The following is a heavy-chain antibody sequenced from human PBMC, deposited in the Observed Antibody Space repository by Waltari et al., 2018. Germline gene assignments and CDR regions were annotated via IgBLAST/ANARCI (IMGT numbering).Heavy chain of an antibody. D-gene: IGHD6-13*01. CDR1: GFTFSRYW. CDR3: AREALSSSLIGY. J-gene: IGHJ4*02. Sequence: EVQLVESGGGLVQPGGSLRLSCAASGFTFSRYWMRGVRQAPGKGLEWVANIKQDGSEKYYVDSVKGRFTISRDNAKNSLYLQMNSLRAEDTAVYYCAREALSSSLIGYWGQGTLVTVSS. CDR2: IKQDGSEK. V-gene: IGHV3-7*01.